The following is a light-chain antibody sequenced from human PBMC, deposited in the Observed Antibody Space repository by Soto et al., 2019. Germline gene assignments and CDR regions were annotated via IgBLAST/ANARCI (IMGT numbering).Light chain of an antibody. Sequence: EIVLTQSPATLSLSPGARAPLSCRARQSVFRSLAWYQQNPGQAPRLLIYDASNRATGIPGRFSGSGSGTDFTLTISSLQPEDFATYYCQQSYSTRITFGQGTRLEI. V-gene: IGKV3-11*01. CDR3: QQSYSTRIT. J-gene: IGKJ5*01. CDR2: DAS. CDR1: QSVFRS.